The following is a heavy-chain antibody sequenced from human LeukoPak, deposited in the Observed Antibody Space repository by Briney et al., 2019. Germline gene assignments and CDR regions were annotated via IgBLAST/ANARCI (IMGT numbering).Heavy chain of an antibody. CDR2: IWYDGSNK. CDR3: ARAGPSPPYSSSFDYYYAMDV. V-gene: IGHV3-33*01. CDR1: GFTFSSYG. Sequence: PGGSLRLSCAASGFTFSSYGMHWVRQAPGKGLEWVAVIWYDGSNKYYADSVKGRLTISRDNSKNTLYLQMNSLRAEDTAVYYCARAGPSPPYSSSFDYYYAMDVWGQGTTVTVSS. D-gene: IGHD6-6*01. J-gene: IGHJ6*02.